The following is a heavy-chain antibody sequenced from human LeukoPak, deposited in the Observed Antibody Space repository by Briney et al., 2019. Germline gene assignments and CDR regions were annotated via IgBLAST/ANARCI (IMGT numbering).Heavy chain of an antibody. CDR3: ARRRVTVIVVSTFDS. CDR2: VADYGSV. J-gene: IGHJ4*02. CDR1: GGSFTIYF. D-gene: IGHD3-22*01. V-gene: IGHV4-34*01. Sequence: PSETLSLTCAVYGGSFTIYFWSWVRQSPGKGLEWIGEVADYGSVNYNPSLQSRVTISLDTSKNHFSLKVSSMTAADTAVYYCARRRVTVIVVSTFDSWGQGTLVTVSS.